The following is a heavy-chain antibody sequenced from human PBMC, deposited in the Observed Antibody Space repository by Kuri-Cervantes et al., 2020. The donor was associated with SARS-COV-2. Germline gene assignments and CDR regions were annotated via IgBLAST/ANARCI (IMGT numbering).Heavy chain of an antibody. D-gene: IGHD1-1*01. J-gene: IGHJ3*02. CDR2: FDPEDGET. Sequence: VKVSCKVSGYTLTELSMHWVRQAPGKGLEWMGGFDPEDGETIYAQKFQGRVTMTEDTSTDTAYMELSSLRSEDAAVYYCARDIGDWNPDGFDIWGQGTMVTVSS. CDR1: GYTLTELS. CDR3: ARDIGDWNPDGFDI. V-gene: IGHV1-24*01.